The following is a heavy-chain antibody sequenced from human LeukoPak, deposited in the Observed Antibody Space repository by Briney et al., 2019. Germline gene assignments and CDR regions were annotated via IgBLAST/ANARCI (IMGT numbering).Heavy chain of an antibody. CDR3: ATNYYDSSGYLPYYYYGMDV. CDR1: GGSFSGYY. D-gene: IGHD3-22*01. Sequence: ASETLSLTCAVYGGSFSGYYWSWIRQPPGKGLEWIGEINHSGSTNYNPSLKSRVTISVDTSKNQFSLKLSSVTAADTAVYYCATNYYDSSGYLPYYYYGMDVWGQGTTVTVSS. V-gene: IGHV4-34*01. J-gene: IGHJ6*02. CDR2: INHSGST.